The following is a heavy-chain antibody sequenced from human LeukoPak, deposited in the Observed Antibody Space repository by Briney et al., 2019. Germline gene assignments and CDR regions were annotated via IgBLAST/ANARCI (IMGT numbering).Heavy chain of an antibody. D-gene: IGHD5-18*01. CDR3: ARGQWDTSSKNF. V-gene: IGHV4-39*01. CDR2: IYYSGST. J-gene: IGHJ4*02. Sequence: PSETLSLTCTVSGGSISSSSYYWGWIRQPPGKGLEWIGSIYYSGSTYYNPSLKSRVTISVDTSKNQFSLKLSSVTAADTAVYYCARGQWDTSSKNFWGQGTLVTVSS. CDR1: GGSISSSSYY.